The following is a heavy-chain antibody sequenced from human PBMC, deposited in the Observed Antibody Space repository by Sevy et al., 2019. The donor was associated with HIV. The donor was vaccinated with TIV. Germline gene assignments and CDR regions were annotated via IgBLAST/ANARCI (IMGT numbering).Heavy chain of an antibody. Sequence: GGSLRLSCAGSGFTFSSYAMSWVRQAPGKGLEWVSAISGSGTSTYYADSAKGRFTISRDNSKNTLYLEMHSLRAEDTAVYYCAGGSGGSRFSGGNWGQGTLVTVSS. CDR1: GFTFSSYA. CDR2: ISGSGTST. D-gene: IGHD2-15*01. V-gene: IGHV3-23*01. CDR3: AGGSGGSRFSGGN. J-gene: IGHJ4*02.